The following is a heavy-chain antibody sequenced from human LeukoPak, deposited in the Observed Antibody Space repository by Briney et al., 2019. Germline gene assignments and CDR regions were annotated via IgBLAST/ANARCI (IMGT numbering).Heavy chain of an antibody. Sequence: GGSLRLSCSASGFTFSNYAMHWVRQAPGKGLEYVSAISSNGGSTYYADSVKGRFTISRDNSKNTLYLQMSSLRAEDTAVYYCVQASIGTSFHWGQGTLVTVSS. J-gene: IGHJ4*02. CDR3: VQASIGTSFH. V-gene: IGHV3-64D*06. D-gene: IGHD1-26*01. CDR1: GFTFSNYA. CDR2: ISSNGGST.